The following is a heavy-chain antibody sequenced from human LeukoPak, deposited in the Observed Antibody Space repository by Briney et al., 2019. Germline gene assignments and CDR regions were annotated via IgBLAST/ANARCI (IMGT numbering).Heavy chain of an antibody. CDR1: GYRFTNYW. D-gene: IGHD6-19*01. CDR3: ARRVGRSSGWYGVADY. V-gene: IGHV5-51*01. J-gene: IGHJ4*02. CDR2: IYPGGFDT. Sequence: GEALKISWKGSGYRFTNYWIGLLRPMPGKGLELRGIIYPGGFDTRYRTSFQGQVTIAADKSISTAYLQWSSLKASDTAMYYCARRVGRSSGWYGVADYWGERTLVTVSS.